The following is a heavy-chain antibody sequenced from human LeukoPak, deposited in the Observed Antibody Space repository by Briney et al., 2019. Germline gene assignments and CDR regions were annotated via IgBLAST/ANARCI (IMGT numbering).Heavy chain of an antibody. CDR3: ASEVNSSSWYVT. D-gene: IGHD6-13*01. CDR2: IIPIFGTA. Sequence: SVKVSCKASGYTFTSYGISWVRQAPGQGLEWMGGIIPIFGTANYAQKFQGRVTITTDESTSTAYMELSSLRSEDTAVYYCASEVNSSSWYVTWGQGTLVTVSS. CDR1: GYTFTSYG. J-gene: IGHJ5*02. V-gene: IGHV1-69*05.